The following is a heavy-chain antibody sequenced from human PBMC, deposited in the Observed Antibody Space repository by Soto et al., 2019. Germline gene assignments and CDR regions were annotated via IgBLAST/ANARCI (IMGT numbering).Heavy chain of an antibody. V-gene: IGHV3-7*01. D-gene: IGHD7-27*01. CDR2: IKQGGSEK. Sequence: GGSLRLSCAASGFTFSSYWMSWVRQAPGKGLEWVANIKQGGSEKYYVDSVKGRFTISRDNAKNSLYLQMNSLRAEDTAVYYCARGLNWGSRCAFDIWGQGTMVTVSS. J-gene: IGHJ3*02. CDR3: ARGLNWGSRCAFDI. CDR1: GFTFSSYW.